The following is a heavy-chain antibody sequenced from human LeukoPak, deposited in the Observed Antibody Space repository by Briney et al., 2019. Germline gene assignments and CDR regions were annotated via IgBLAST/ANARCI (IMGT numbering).Heavy chain of an antibody. CDR1: GFTLSSYW. J-gene: IGHJ5*02. Sequence: GGTLRLSCAASGFTLSSYWMNWVRQVPGKGLVWVSRINSDGSSTTYADSVKGRFTISRDNAKNTLYLQMNSLRAEDTAVYYCARDLGSCSSITCYTNWFDPWGQGTLVTVSS. CDR2: INSDGSST. D-gene: IGHD2-2*02. V-gene: IGHV3-74*01. CDR3: ARDLGSCSSITCYTNWFDP.